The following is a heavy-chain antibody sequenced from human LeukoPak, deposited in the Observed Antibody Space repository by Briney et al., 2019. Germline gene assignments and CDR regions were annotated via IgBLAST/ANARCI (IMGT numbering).Heavy chain of an antibody. Sequence: PGGSLRLSCAASGFTFSSYSMNWVRQAPGKGLEWVSCISSSSSYIYYADSVKGRFTISRDNAKNSLYLQMNSLRAEDTAVYYCVKDWGAYFASGSSYFDYWGQGTLVTVSS. CDR3: VKDWGAYFASGSSYFDY. CDR2: ISSSSSYI. J-gene: IGHJ4*02. V-gene: IGHV3-21*01. CDR1: GFTFSSYS. D-gene: IGHD3-10*01.